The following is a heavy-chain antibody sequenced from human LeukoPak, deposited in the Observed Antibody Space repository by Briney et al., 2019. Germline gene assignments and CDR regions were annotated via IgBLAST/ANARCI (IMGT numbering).Heavy chain of an antibody. Sequence: GGSLRLSCTASGFTVSANYLTWVRQAPGKGLEWVSIIYSGGSTNYADSVRGRFTISRDNSKNTLYLQMNSLRVEDTAIYFCARDLFSYAMNVWGRGTPVTVSS. V-gene: IGHV3-53*01. J-gene: IGHJ6*02. CDR1: GFTVSANY. CDR3: ARDLFSYAMNV. CDR2: IYSGGST.